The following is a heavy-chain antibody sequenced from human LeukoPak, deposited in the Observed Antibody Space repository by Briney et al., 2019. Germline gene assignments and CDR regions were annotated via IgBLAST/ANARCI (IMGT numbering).Heavy chain of an antibody. Sequence: SETLSLTCAVYGGSFSGYYWSWIRQPPGKGLEWIGEINHSGSTNYNPSLKGRVTISVDTSKNQFSLKRSSVTAADTAVYYCARGPLGYCSSTSCSRQYNWFDPWGQGTLVTVSS. J-gene: IGHJ5*02. CDR2: INHSGST. V-gene: IGHV4-34*01. D-gene: IGHD2-2*01. CDR3: ARGPLGYCSSTSCSRQYNWFDP. CDR1: GGSFSGYY.